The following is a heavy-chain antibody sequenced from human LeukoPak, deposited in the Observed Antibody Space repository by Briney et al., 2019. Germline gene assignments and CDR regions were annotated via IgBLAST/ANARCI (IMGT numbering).Heavy chain of an antibody. CDR1: GGSISSYY. J-gene: IGHJ5*02. CDR2: IYTSGST. V-gene: IGHV4-4*09. CDR3: ARNAGSYFEFAP. D-gene: IGHD1-26*01. Sequence: SETLSLTCTVSGGSISSYYWSWIRQPPGKGLEWIGYIYTSGSTNYNPSLKSRVTISVDTSKNQFSLKLSSVTAADTAMYYCARNAGSYFEFAPWGQGTLVTVSS.